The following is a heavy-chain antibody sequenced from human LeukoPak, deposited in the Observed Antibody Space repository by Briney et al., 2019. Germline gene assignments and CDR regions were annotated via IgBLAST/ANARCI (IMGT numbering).Heavy chain of an antibody. D-gene: IGHD6-13*01. CDR3: AKDLIAAAGTGY. Sequence: PGGSLRLSCAASGFTLSSYYMSWVRQAPGRGLEWISVIYNGGSTHYADSVKGRFASSRDNSKNTLYLQMNSLRAEDTAVYYCAKDLIAAAGTGYWGQGALVTVSS. J-gene: IGHJ4*02. CDR2: IYNGGST. CDR1: GFTLSSYY. V-gene: IGHV3-66*01.